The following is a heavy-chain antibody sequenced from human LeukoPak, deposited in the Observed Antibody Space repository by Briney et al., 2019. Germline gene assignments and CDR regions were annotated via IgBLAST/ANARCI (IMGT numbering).Heavy chain of an antibody. V-gene: IGHV1-58*02. D-gene: IGHD3-22*01. CDR1: GFTFTSSA. J-gene: IGHJ3*02. CDR2: IVVGSGNT. CDR3: AAFLGSGYYYVSDAFDI. Sequence: SVKVSCKASGFTFTSSAMQWVRQARGQRLEWIGWIVVGSGNTNYAQKFQERVTNTRDMSTSTAYMELSSLRSEDTAVYYCAAFLGSGYYYVSDAFDIWGQGTMVTVSS.